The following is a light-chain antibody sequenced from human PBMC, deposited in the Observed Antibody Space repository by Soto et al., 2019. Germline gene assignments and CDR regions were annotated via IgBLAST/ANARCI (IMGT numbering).Light chain of an antibody. V-gene: IGKV3D-15*01. Sequence: EIGLTQSPGTLSISPGERATLSCRASQSVNIYLAWYQQKPGQAPRLLIFGASSRATGIPARFSGSGSGTEFKLTISSLQSEDFAVYFCQQYDDWLRLTFGGGTKVDIK. CDR1: QSVNIY. CDR2: GAS. J-gene: IGKJ4*01. CDR3: QQYDDWLRLT.